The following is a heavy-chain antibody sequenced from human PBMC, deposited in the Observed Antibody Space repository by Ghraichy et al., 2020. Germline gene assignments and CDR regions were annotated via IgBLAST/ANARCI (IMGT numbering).Heavy chain of an antibody. CDR2: ISGSGGST. J-gene: IGHJ3*02. D-gene: IGHD6-19*01. Sequence: GESLNISCAASGFTFSSYAMSWVRQAPGKGLEWVSAISGSGGSTYYADSVKGRFTISRDNSKNTLNLQMNSLRAEDTAVYYCVKDVYSSGWYNAFDIWGQGTMVTVSS. CDR1: GFTFSSYA. V-gene: IGHV3-23*01. CDR3: VKDVYSSGWYNAFDI.